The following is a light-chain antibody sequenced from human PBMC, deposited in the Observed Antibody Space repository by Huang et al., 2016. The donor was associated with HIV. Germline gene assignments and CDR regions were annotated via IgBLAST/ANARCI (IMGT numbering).Light chain of an antibody. Sequence: DIVMTQSPDSLAVSLGERATINCKSSQSVLNYYKNNNHLAWYQQKPGHPPKLLIYWASTRESGVPDRFSGSGSGTDFTLTISSLQAEDMAFYYCHQYYDTPGTFGQGTQVEIK. J-gene: IGKJ1*01. CDR3: HQYYDTPGT. CDR2: WAS. CDR1: QSVLNYYKNNNH. V-gene: IGKV4-1*01.